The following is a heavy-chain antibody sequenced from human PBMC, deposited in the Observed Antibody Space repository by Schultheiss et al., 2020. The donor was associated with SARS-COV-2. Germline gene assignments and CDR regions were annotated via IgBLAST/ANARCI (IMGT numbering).Heavy chain of an antibody. J-gene: IGHJ6*02. CDR1: GGSISSGDYY. Sequence: SQTLSLTCTVSGGSISSGDYYWSWIRQPPGKGLEWIGYIYYSGSTYYNPSLKSRVTISVDTSKNQFSLKLSSVTAADTAVYYCARGVRQYSSGWYVYYGMDVWGQGTTVTVSS. D-gene: IGHD6-19*01. CDR2: IYYSGST. CDR3: ARGVRQYSSGWYVYYGMDV. V-gene: IGHV4-30-4*08.